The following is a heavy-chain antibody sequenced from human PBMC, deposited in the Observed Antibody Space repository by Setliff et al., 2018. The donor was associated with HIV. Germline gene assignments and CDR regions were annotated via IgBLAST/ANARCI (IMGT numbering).Heavy chain of an antibody. J-gene: IGHJ3*02. CDR1: GYTFTSYA. CDR2: ISSSGSYI. Sequence: SCKASGYTFTSYALNWVRQAPGGGLEWVSPISSSGSYIYYAGSLKGRFTISRDNARNSLYLDMNTLRAEDTALYYCARSRSTRDAFDTWGQGTMVTVSS. CDR3: ARSRSTRDAFDT. D-gene: IGHD2-2*01. V-gene: IGHV3-21*01.